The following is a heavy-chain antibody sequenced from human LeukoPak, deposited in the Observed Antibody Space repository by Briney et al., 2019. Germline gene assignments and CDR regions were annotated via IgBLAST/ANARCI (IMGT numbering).Heavy chain of an antibody. CDR3: ARASIVVVTAILSFDY. CDR1: GFTFSSYA. CDR2: ISYDGSNK. Sequence: GGSLRLSCAASGFTFSSYAMHWVRQAPGKGLEWVAVISYDGSNKYYADSVKGRFTISRDNSKNTLYLQMNSLRAEGTAVYYCARASIVVVTAILSFDYWGQGTLVTVSS. D-gene: IGHD2-21*02. J-gene: IGHJ4*02. V-gene: IGHV3-30-3*01.